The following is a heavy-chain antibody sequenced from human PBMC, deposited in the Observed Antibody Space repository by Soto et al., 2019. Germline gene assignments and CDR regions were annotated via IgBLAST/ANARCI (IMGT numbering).Heavy chain of an antibody. V-gene: IGHV3-23*01. J-gene: IGHJ3*02. CDR3: ARDPPWTQKNYDYGDYAGAFDI. Sequence: EVQLLESGGGLVQPGGSLRLSCAASGFTFSSYAMSWVRQAPGKGLEWVSAISGSGGSTYYADSVKGRFTISRDNSKNTLYLQMNSLRAEDTAVYYCARDPPWTQKNYDYGDYAGAFDIWGQGTMVTVSS. CDR2: ISGSGGST. D-gene: IGHD4-17*01. CDR1: GFTFSSYA.